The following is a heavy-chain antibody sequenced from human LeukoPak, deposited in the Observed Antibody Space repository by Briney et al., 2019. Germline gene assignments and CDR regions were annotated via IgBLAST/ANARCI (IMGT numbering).Heavy chain of an antibody. CDR2: INPSGGST. CDR1: GYTFTIYY. Sequence: ASVKVSCKASGYTFTIYYMHWVRQAPGQGLEWMGIINPSGGSTSYAQKFQGRVTMTRDTSTSTVYMELSSLRSEDTAVYYCARPGSSGTYFDYWGQGTLVTVSS. J-gene: IGHJ4*02. V-gene: IGHV1-46*01. D-gene: IGHD3-10*01. CDR3: ARPGSSGTYFDY.